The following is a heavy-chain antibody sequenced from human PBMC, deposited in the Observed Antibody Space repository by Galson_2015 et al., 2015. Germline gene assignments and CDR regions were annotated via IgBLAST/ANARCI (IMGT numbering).Heavy chain of an antibody. CDR1: GFFFNKYW. D-gene: IGHD5-24*01. Sequence: SLRLSCAGSGFFFNKYWLSWVRPAPGKGLVWVSCINTDGKTTTQAASVQGRFNISRDNAKNTLYLQMSSLRAEDTAVYFWVRGNGYNLDYWGQGTLVTVSS. V-gene: IGHV3-74*01. J-gene: IGHJ4*02. CDR2: INTDGKTT. CDR3: VRGNGYNLDY.